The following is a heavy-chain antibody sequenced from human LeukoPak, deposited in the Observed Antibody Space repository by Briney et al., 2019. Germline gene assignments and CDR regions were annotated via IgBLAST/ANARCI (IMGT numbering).Heavy chain of an antibody. CDR1: GFTFSSHA. V-gene: IGHV3-30-3*01. J-gene: IGHJ4*02. CDR2: ISYDGSFQ. Sequence: GGSLRLSCSFSGFTFSSHAMHWVRQAPGKGLECVAYISYDGSFQYHADSVKGRFTISRDNSKNTLYLQMNGLRAEDTAVYYCARESHSYGDYWGQGTLVTVSS. CDR3: ARESHSYGDY. D-gene: IGHD5-18*01.